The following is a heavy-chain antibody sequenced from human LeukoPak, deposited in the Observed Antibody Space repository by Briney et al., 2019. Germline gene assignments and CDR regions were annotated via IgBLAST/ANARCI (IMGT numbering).Heavy chain of an antibody. V-gene: IGHV3-23*01. Sequence: GGSLRLSCAASGFTFSNSAMSWVRQAPGKGLEWVSTISGTGGSTYFADSVKGRFSIARDNSENTLYLQMNSLRADDTAVYYCAHRYGDYWGQGTRVTVSS. CDR2: ISGTGGST. CDR3: AHRYGDY. J-gene: IGHJ4*02. D-gene: IGHD5-18*01. CDR1: GFTFSNSA.